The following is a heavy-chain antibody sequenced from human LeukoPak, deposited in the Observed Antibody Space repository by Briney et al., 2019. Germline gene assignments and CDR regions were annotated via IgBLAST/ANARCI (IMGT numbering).Heavy chain of an antibody. V-gene: IGHV3-21*01. D-gene: IGHD2-15*01. CDR3: ARDSCLGYCSGGSCYCFDPASLY. J-gene: IGHJ4*02. Sequence: GGSLRLSCAASGFTFSSYSMNWVRQAPGKGLEWVSSISSSSSYIYYADSVKGRFTISRDNAKNSLYLQMNSLRAEDTAVYYCARDSCLGYCSGGSCYCFDPASLYWGQGTLVTVSS. CDR1: GFTFSSYS. CDR2: ISSSSSYI.